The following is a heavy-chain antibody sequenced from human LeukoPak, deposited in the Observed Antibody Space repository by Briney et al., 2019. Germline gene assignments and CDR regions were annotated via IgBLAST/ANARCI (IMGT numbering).Heavy chain of an antibody. CDR1: GFTFSSYA. J-gene: IGHJ4*02. V-gene: IGHV3-30-3*01. Sequence: GGSLRLSCAASGFTFSSYAMHWVRQAPGKGLEWVAVISYDGSNKYYADSVKGRFTISRDNSKNTLYLQMNSLRAEDTAVYYCAREAQQLGYYFDCWGQGTLVTVSS. CDR3: AREAQQLGYYFDC. CDR2: ISYDGSNK. D-gene: IGHD6-13*01.